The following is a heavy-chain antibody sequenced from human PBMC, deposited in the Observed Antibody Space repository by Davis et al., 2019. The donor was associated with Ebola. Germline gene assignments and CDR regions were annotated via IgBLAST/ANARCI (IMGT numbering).Heavy chain of an antibody. CDR1: GFTFSSYA. V-gene: IGHV3-23*01. J-gene: IGHJ4*02. CDR2: ISGSGGST. CDR3: AKGGYSRY. Sequence: GESLKISCAASGFTFSSYAMSWVRQAPGKGLEWVSAISGSGGSTYYADSVKGRFTISRDNSKNTLYLQMNSLRAEGTAVYYCAKGGYSRYWGQGTLVTVSS. D-gene: IGHD6-13*01.